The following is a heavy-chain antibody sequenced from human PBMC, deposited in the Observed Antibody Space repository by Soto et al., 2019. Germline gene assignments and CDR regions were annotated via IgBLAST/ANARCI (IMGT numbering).Heavy chain of an antibody. CDR3: AKDNSAGLPRGAFDI. CDR2: ISGSGGST. V-gene: IGHV3-23*01. D-gene: IGHD6-13*01. CDR1: GLTFSSYA. J-gene: IGHJ3*02. Sequence: GGSLRLSCAASGLTFSSYAMSWVRQAPGKGLEWVSAISGSGGSTYYADSVKGRFTISRDNSKNTLYLQMNSLSAEDTAVYYCAKDNSAGLPRGAFDIWGQGTMVTVSS.